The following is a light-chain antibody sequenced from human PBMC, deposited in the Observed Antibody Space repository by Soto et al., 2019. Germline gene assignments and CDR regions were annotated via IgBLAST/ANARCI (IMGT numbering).Light chain of an antibody. J-gene: IGKJ2*01. CDR3: QQYNNWPYT. V-gene: IGKV3-15*01. CDR1: QSVSSN. CDR2: GAS. Sequence: EILMTQSPATLSVYPGERATLSCRASQSVSSNLAWYQQKPGQAPRLLIYGASTRATGIPARFSGSGSGTEFTLTISSLQSGDFAVYYCQQYNNWPYTFGQGTQLEIK.